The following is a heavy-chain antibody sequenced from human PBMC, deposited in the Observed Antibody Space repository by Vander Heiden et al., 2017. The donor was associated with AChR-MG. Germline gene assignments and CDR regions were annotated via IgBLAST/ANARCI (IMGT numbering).Heavy chain of an antibody. Sequence: EVQLVESGGGLVQPGGPLRLSCAASGFTFSSYWMSWVRQAPGKGLEWVANIKQDGSEKYYVDSVKGRFTISRDNAKNSLYLQMNSLRAEDTAVYYCARDLRPAVAENKGDYWGQGTLVTVSS. CDR3: ARDLRPAVAENKGDY. CDR2: IKQDGSEK. CDR1: GFTFSSYW. V-gene: IGHV3-7*01. J-gene: IGHJ4*02. D-gene: IGHD6-19*01.